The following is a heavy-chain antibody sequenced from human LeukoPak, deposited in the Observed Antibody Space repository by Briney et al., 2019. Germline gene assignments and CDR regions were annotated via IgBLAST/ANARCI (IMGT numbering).Heavy chain of an antibody. CDR3: AGVDSSGPFDY. CDR1: GGSFSGYY. D-gene: IGHD3-22*01. CDR2: IYYSGST. V-gene: IGHV4-34*01. Sequence: SETLSLTCAVYGGSFSGYYWSWIRQPPGKGLEWIGSIYYSGSTYYNPSLKSRVTISVDTSKNQFSLKLSSVTAADTAVYYCAGVDSSGPFDYWGQGTLVTVSS. J-gene: IGHJ4*02.